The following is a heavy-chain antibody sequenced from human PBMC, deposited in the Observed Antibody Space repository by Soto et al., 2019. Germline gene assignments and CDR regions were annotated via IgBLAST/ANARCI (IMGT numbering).Heavy chain of an antibody. CDR3: VRDFRGAVAGSEFDH. Sequence: GGCLRLSCAASGFSFVSYWMHWVRQVPGEGLAWVSRINGNADNSDYADSVKGRFTISRDNAMNRLYLQMDSLRADDTGVYYCVRDFRGAVAGSEFDHWGQGTLVTVSS. CDR2: INGNADNS. D-gene: IGHD6-19*01. J-gene: IGHJ4*02. V-gene: IGHV3-74*01. CDR1: GFSFVSYW.